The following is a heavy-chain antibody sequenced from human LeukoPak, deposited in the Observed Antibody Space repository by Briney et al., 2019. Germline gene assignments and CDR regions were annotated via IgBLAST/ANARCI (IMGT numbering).Heavy chain of an antibody. CDR2: MNPSSGNT. Sequence: ASVKVSCKASGYIFTSYDINWVRQATGQGLEWMGWMNPSSGNTAYAQKFQGRVTITRSTSISTAYMELSSLRSEDTAVYYCARGINLLDSYDCGGDCYKDAFDIWGQGTMVTVSS. CDR3: ARGINLLDSYDCGGDCYKDAFDI. D-gene: IGHD2-21*02. CDR1: GYIFTSYD. V-gene: IGHV1-8*03. J-gene: IGHJ3*02.